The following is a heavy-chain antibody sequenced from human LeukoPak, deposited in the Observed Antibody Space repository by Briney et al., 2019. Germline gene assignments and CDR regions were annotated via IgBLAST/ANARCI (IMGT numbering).Heavy chain of an antibody. D-gene: IGHD3-10*01. Sequence: GRSLRLSCAASGFTFSSYAMHWVRQAPGKGLEWVSVISYDGSNKYYADSVKGRFTISRDNSKNTLYLQMNSLRAEDTAVYYCARYNYGSGSYPDYWPQGNLVPVSP. CDR3: ARYNYGSGSYPDY. J-gene: IGHJ4*02. CDR1: GFTFSSYA. CDR2: ISYDGSNK. V-gene: IGHV3-30*04.